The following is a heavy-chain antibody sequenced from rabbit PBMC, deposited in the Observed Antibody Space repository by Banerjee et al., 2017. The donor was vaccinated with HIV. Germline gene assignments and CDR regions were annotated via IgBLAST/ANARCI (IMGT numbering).Heavy chain of an antibody. CDR3: ARDTGSSFSSYGMDL. V-gene: IGHV1S45*01. J-gene: IGHJ6*01. Sequence: QEHLKESGGGLVQPGGSLKLSCTASGFTLSSYYMNWVRQAPGKGLEWISCIAGSSSDFTYSASWAKGRFTITKTSSTTVTLQMTSLTAADTATYVCARDTGSSFSSYGMDLWGPGTLVTVS. CDR2: IAGSSSDFT. CDR1: GFTLSSYYM. D-gene: IGHD8-1*01.